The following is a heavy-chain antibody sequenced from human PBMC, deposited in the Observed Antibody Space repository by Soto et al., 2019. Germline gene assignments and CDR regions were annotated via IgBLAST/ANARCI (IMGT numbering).Heavy chain of an antibody. CDR1: GGSISSYY. CDR2: IYYSGST. V-gene: IGHV4-59*01. Sequence: QVQLQESGPGLVKPSETLSLTCTVSGGSISSYYWSWIRQPPGKGLEWIGYIYYSGSTNYNPSLKSRVTISVDTSKNQFSLKLSSVTAADTAVYYCARSIAVAVFDYWGQGTLVTVSS. J-gene: IGHJ4*02. D-gene: IGHD6-19*01. CDR3: ARSIAVAVFDY.